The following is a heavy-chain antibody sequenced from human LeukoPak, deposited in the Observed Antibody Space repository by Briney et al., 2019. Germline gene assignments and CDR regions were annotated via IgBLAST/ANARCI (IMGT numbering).Heavy chain of an antibody. D-gene: IGHD5-12*01. Sequence: PSETLSLTCTVSGYSISSGYYWGWIRQPPGKGLEWIGSIYHSGSTYYNPSLKSRVTISVDTSKNQFSLKLSSVTAADTAVYYCARDIVATIGSFDYWGQGTLVTVSS. V-gene: IGHV4-38-2*02. CDR1: GYSISSGYY. J-gene: IGHJ4*02. CDR3: ARDIVATIGSFDY. CDR2: IYHSGST.